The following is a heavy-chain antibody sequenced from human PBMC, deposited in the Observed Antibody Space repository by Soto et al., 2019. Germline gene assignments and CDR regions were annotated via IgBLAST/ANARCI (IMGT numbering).Heavy chain of an antibody. Sequence: GGSLRLSCAASGLTFSSYSMNWVRQAPGKGLEWVSSISSSSSYIYYADSVKGRFTISRDNAKNSLYLQMNSLRAEDTAVYYCARDRGLRYFDWLLPLGSYMDVWGKGTTVTVSS. D-gene: IGHD3-9*01. J-gene: IGHJ6*03. CDR2: ISSSSSYI. CDR1: GLTFSSYS. CDR3: ARDRGLRYFDWLLPLGSYMDV. V-gene: IGHV3-21*01.